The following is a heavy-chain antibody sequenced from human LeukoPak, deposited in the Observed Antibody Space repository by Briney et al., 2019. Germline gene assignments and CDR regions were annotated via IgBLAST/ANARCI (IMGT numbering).Heavy chain of an antibody. V-gene: IGHV3-53*01. J-gene: IGHJ4*02. CDR1: GFTVDSNY. CDR2: IYTGGNT. D-gene: IGHD3-22*01. CDR3: VRGDDSGYYDYFDY. Sequence: GSLRLSCAASGFTVDSNYLSWVRQAPGKGLEWVSTIYTGGNTYYAASVKGRFTISRDFSKNTVFLHMNSLRAEDTAMYYCVRGDDSGYYDYFDYWGQGALVTVSS.